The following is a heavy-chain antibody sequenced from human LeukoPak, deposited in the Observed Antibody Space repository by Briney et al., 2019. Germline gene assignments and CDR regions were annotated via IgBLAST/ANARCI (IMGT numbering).Heavy chain of an antibody. Sequence: GGSLRLSCAASGFTFSSYNMNWVRQAPGKGLEWVSTISTSSSYIYYADSVKGRFTISRDNGKNSLYLQMSSLRAEDTAVYYCGRSKVAGTSDYWGQGTLVAVSS. CDR2: ISTSSSYI. CDR3: GRSKVAGTSDY. CDR1: GFTFSSYN. V-gene: IGHV3-21*01. D-gene: IGHD6-19*01. J-gene: IGHJ4*02.